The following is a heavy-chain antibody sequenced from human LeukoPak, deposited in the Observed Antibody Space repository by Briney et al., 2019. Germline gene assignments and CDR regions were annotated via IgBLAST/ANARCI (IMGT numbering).Heavy chain of an antibody. CDR2: IKKDGSEK. V-gene: IGHV3-7*01. J-gene: IGHJ3*02. D-gene: IGHD5-24*01. Sequence: GGSLRLSCAASGFTFSSYWMSWVRQAPGKGLEWVANIKKDGSEKYYVDSVKGRFTISRDNAKTSLYLQMNSLRAEDTAVYYCASGVGNYGRSREAFDIWGQGTMVTVSS. CDR3: ASGVGNYGRSREAFDI. CDR1: GFTFSSYW.